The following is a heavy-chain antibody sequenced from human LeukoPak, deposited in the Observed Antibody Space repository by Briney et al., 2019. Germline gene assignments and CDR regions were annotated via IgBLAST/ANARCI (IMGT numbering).Heavy chain of an antibody. CDR3: APLSHLSGSYQFDY. J-gene: IGHJ4*02. CDR2: INPSSGGT. D-gene: IGHD1-26*01. V-gene: IGHV1-2*02. Sequence: ASVKVSCKASGYTFTGYYMHWVRQAPGQGLEWMGWINPSSGGTNYAQKFQGRVTMTRDTSIGTAYMELSRLRSDDTAVYYCAPLSHLSGSYQFDYWGQGTLVTVSS. CDR1: GYTFTGYY.